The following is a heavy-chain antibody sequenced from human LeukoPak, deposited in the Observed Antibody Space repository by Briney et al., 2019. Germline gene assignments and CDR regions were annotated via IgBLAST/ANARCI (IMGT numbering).Heavy chain of an antibody. CDR1: GGSISSGGYY. CDR3: ARARPMVRGVIDAFDI. D-gene: IGHD3-10*01. CDR2: IYYSGST. V-gene: IGHV4-31*03. Sequence: SETPSLTCTVSGGSISSGGYYWSWIRQHPGKGLEWIGYIYYSGSTYYNPSLKSRVTISADTSKNQFSLKLSSVTAADTAVYYSARARPMVRGVIDAFDIWGQGTMVTVSS. J-gene: IGHJ3*02.